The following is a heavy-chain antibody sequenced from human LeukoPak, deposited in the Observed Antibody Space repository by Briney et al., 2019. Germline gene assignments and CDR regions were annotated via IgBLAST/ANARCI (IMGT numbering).Heavy chain of an antibody. CDR1: GFTFSSYG. J-gene: IGHJ4*02. CDR2: IRYDGSNQ. Sequence: GGSLRLSCAASGFTFSSYGMHWVRQAPGKGLEWVAFIRYDGSNQYYADSVKGRFTISRDNSKNTLYLQMNSLRAEDTAVYYCAKVPSGEFDYWGQGTLVTVSS. D-gene: IGHD2-15*01. V-gene: IGHV3-30*02. CDR3: AKVPSGEFDY.